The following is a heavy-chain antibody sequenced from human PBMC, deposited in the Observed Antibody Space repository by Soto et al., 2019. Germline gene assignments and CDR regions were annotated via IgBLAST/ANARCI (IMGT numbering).Heavy chain of an antibody. CDR3: ASSSFLRSGALFHGLDV. CDR2: IYYIGST. J-gene: IGHJ6*02. CDR1: GGSISSGGYY. V-gene: IGHV4-31*03. D-gene: IGHD3-10*01. Sequence: PSETLSLTCTVSGGSISSGGYYWNWIRQHPGKGLEWIGYIYYIGSTYYNPSLKSRVTISLDTSKNQFSLKLSSVTAEDTALYFCASSSFLRSGALFHGLDVWGQGTTVTVSS.